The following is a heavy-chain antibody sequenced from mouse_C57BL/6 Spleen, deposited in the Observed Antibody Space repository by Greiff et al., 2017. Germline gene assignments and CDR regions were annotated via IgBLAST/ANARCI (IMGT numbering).Heavy chain of an antibody. Sequence: VKLQQSGPELVKPGASVKISCKASGYAFSSSWMNWVKQRPGKGLEWIGRIYPGDGDTNYNGKFKGKATLTADKSSSTAYMQLSSLTSEDSAVYFCARESTAENYFDYWGQGTTLTVSS. D-gene: IGHD3-1*01. J-gene: IGHJ2*01. CDR1: GYAFSSSW. CDR3: ARESTAENYFDY. CDR2: IYPGDGDT. V-gene: IGHV1-82*01.